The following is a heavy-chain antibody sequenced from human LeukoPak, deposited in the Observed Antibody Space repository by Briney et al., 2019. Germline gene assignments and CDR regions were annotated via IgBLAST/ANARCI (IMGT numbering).Heavy chain of an antibody. Sequence: PSETLSLTCTVSGGSISSYYWSWIRQPPGKGLEWIGYIYYSGSTDYNPSLKSRVTISVDTSKNQFSLKLSSVTAADTAVYYCARVDYGDYMGYYYYYMDVWGKGTTVTISS. J-gene: IGHJ6*03. CDR1: GGSISSYY. CDR2: IYYSGST. D-gene: IGHD4-17*01. V-gene: IGHV4-59*01. CDR3: ARVDYGDYMGYYYYYMDV.